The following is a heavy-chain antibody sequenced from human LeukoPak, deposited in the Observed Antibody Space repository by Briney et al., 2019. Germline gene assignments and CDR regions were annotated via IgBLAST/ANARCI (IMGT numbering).Heavy chain of an antibody. D-gene: IGHD6-19*01. Sequence: SETLSLTCTVSGDSLSSSSYYWGWIRQPPGKGLEWIGTIYYSGSTYYNPSLESRVTISIDTSKNQFSLKLHSVTAADTAVYYCARVLPQWLARYYFDYWGQGSLVTVSS. CDR1: GDSLSSSSYY. V-gene: IGHV4-39*01. CDR2: IYYSGST. J-gene: IGHJ4*02. CDR3: ARVLPQWLARYYFDY.